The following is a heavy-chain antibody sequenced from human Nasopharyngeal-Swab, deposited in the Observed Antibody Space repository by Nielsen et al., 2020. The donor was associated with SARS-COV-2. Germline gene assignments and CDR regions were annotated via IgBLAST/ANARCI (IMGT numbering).Heavy chain of an antibody. CDR2: ISASDYTT. D-gene: IGHD3-9*01. CDR1: GFTFRSYA. J-gene: IGHJ4*02. Sequence: GGSLRLSCAASGFTFRSYAISWVRQAQGKGLEWVSVISASDYTTYYADSVKGRFTISRDNSKNTLYLQMNSLTVDDTAVYYCARSYNPGGFGWLLSNDWGQGTLVTVSS. V-gene: IGHV3-23*01. CDR3: ARSYNPGGFGWLLSND.